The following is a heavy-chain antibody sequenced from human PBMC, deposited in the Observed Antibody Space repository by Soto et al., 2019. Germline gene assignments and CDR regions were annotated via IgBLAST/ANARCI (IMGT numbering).Heavy chain of an antibody. V-gene: IGHV5-51*01. CDR3: ARSPRSSPYFDY. J-gene: IGHJ4*02. CDR2: IYPGDHET. CDR1: GYTFSNFW. D-gene: IGHD6-13*01. Sequence: GESLKISCQCSGYTFSNFWIGWVRQLPGKGLEWMGIIYPGDHETRYSPSSHGKVTISADKSINTAYLQWNSLEASDTAFYFCARSPRSSPYFDYWGQGALVTSPQ.